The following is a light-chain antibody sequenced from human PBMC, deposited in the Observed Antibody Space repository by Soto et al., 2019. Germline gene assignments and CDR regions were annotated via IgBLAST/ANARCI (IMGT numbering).Light chain of an antibody. CDR1: SSDVGGYDY. J-gene: IGLJ2*01. CDR3: SSHTSSSAVV. Sequence: QSALTQPASVSGSPGQSITISCTGTSSDVGGYDYVSWYQRHPGKAPRLMIYDVTNQPSGVSDRFSGSKSGNTASLTISGLQTEDEADYYCSSHTSSSAVVFGGETKVTV. V-gene: IGLV2-14*03. CDR2: DVT.